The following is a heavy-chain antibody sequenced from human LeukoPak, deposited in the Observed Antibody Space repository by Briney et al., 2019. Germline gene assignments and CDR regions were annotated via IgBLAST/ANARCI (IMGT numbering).Heavy chain of an antibody. D-gene: IGHD2-2*01. CDR3: AKAPPDVVPVPQSFDC. CDR2: IYSGGSR. J-gene: IGHJ4*02. Sequence: GGSLRLSCAVSGATVSSNYMGWVRQAAGKGLEWVSVIYSGGSRYYADSVKGGFTISRDNSKNTLYLQMNSLRGEDTAVYYCAKAPPDVVPVPQSFDCWGQGALVTASS. CDR1: GATVSSNY. V-gene: IGHV3-53*01.